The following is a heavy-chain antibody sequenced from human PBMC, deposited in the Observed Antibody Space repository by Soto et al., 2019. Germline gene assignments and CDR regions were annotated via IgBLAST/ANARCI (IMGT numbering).Heavy chain of an antibody. Sequence: GGSLRLSCAASGFTFSSYAMSWVRQAPGKGLEWVSAISGSGGSTYYADSVKGRFTISRDNSKNTLYLQMNSLRADDTAVYYCAKGYYYDSSGYFPPYYFDYWGQGTLVTVSS. CDR2: ISGSGGST. V-gene: IGHV3-23*01. J-gene: IGHJ4*02. D-gene: IGHD3-22*01. CDR3: AKGYYYDSSGYFPPYYFDY. CDR1: GFTFSSYA.